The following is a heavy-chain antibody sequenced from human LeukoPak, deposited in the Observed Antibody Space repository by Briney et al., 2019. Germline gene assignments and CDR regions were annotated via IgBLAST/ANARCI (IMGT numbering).Heavy chain of an antibody. CDR3: ARHSNGDYDRYFDY. CDR1: GGSITSYY. CDR2: IYYSGST. V-gene: IGHV4-59*08. Sequence: PSETLPLTCTVSGGSITSYYWSWIRQPPGKGLEWIGYIYYSGSTNYNPSLKSRVTISVGTSKNQFSLKLSSVTAADTAVYYCARHSNGDYDRYFDYWGQGTLVTVSS. J-gene: IGHJ4*02. D-gene: IGHD4-17*01.